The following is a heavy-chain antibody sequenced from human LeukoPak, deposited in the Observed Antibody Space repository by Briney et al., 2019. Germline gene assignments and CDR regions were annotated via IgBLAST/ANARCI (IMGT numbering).Heavy chain of an antibody. CDR1: GFSVTSNY. CDR3: ARQGGYSYGYYFDY. V-gene: IGHV4-59*08. J-gene: IGHJ4*02. D-gene: IGHD5-18*01. CDR2: IYYSGST. Sequence: GSLRLSCAASGFSVTSNYMSWVRQAPGKGLEWIGYIYYSGSTNYNPSLKSRVTISVDTSKNQFSLKLSSVTAADTAVYYCARQGGYSYGYYFDYWGQGTLVTVSS.